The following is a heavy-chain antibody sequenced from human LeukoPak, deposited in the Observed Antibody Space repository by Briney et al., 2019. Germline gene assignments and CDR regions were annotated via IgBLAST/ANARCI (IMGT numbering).Heavy chain of an antibody. CDR1: GFTFSSYG. CDR2: ISYDGSNK. V-gene: IGHV3-30*18. CDR3: AKSAAFYYYYMDV. Sequence: GGSLRLSCAASGFTFSSYGMHWVRQAPGKGLEWVAVISYDGSNKYYADSVKGRFTISRDNSKNTLYLQMNSLRAEDTAVYYCAKSAAFYYYYMDVWGKGTTVTVSS. J-gene: IGHJ6*03. D-gene: IGHD6-13*01.